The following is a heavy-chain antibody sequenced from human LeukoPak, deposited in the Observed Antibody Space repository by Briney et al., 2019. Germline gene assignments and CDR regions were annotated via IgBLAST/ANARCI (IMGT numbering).Heavy chain of an antibody. CDR3: ARHLFGSGYYPDY. Sequence: GALRLSCAASGFTFSDYYMSWIRQAPGKGLEWIGTIYYSGVTYYNPSLRTRVTISVDTSKKQFSLKLSSVTAADTAVYYCARHLFGSGYYPDYWGQGTLVTVSS. J-gene: IGHJ4*02. D-gene: IGHD3-22*01. CDR1: GFTFSDYY. CDR2: IYYSGVT. V-gene: IGHV4-39*01.